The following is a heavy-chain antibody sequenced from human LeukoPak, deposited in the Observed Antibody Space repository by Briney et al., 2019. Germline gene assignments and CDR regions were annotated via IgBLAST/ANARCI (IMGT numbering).Heavy chain of an antibody. D-gene: IGHD6-13*01. J-gene: IGHJ6*02. CDR2: MNPNSGNT. Sequence: ASVKVSCKASGYTFTSYDINWVRQATGQGLEWMGWMNPNSGNTGYAQKFQGRVTMTRNTSISTAYMELSSLRSEDTAVYYCARGSGSSSWYEVYYYGMDVWAKGPRSPSP. CDR3: ARGSGSSSWYEVYYYGMDV. CDR1: GYTFTSYD. V-gene: IGHV1-8*01.